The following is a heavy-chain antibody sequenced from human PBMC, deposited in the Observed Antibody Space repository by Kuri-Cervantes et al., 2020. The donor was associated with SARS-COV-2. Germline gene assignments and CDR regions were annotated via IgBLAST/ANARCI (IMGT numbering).Heavy chain of an antibody. D-gene: IGHD2-2*01. Sequence: ASVKVSCKASGYTFTSYAMNWVRQAPGQGLEWMGWMNPNSGNTGYAQKFQGRVTMTRNTSISTAYMELSSLRSEDTAVYYCARGYCSSTSCYYRINWFDPWGQGTLVTVSS. CDR1: GYTFTSYA. CDR2: MNPNSGNT. J-gene: IGHJ5*02. V-gene: IGHV1-8*02. CDR3: ARGYCSSTSCYYRINWFDP.